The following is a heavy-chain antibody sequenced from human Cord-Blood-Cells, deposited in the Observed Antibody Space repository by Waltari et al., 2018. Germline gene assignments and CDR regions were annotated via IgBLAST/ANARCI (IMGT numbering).Heavy chain of an antibody. CDR3: ARDQRAARPGYFDY. Sequence: QVQLVESGGGVVQPGRSLSLSCAASGFTFSSYAMHWVRPPPGEGLEWVAVISYDGSNKYYADSVKGRFTISRDNSKNTLYLQMNSLRAEDTAVYYCARDQRAARPGYFDYWGQGTLVTVSS. CDR2: ISYDGSNK. CDR1: GFTFSSYA. J-gene: IGHJ4*02. V-gene: IGHV3-30-3*01. D-gene: IGHD6-6*01.